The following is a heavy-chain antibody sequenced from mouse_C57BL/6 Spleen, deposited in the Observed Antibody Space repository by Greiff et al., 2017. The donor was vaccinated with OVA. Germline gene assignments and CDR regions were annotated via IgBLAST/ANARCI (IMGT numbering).Heavy chain of an antibody. CDR2: IHPNSGST. J-gene: IGHJ2*01. Sequence: QVQLQQPGAELVKPGASVKLSCKASGYTFTSYWMHWVKQRPGQGLEWIGMIHPNSGSTNYNEKLKSKATLTVDRSSSTAYMQLSSLTSEDSAVYYCARSGYDYDAFFGCWGQGTTLTVSS. V-gene: IGHV1-64*01. CDR3: ARSGYDYDAFFGC. D-gene: IGHD2-4*01. CDR1: GYTFTSYW.